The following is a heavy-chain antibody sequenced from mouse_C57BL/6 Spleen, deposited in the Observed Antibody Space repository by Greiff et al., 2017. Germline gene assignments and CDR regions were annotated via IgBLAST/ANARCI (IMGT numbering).Heavy chain of an antibody. CDR3: AKSNYYGSSGYFDV. CDR2: IWRGGST. Sequence: QVQLKESGPGLVQPSQSLSITCTVSGFSLTSYGVHWVRQSPGKGLEWLGVIWRGGSTDYNAAFMSRLSITKDNSKSQVFFKMNSLQADDTAIYYCAKSNYYGSSGYFDVWGTGTTVTVSS. V-gene: IGHV2-5*01. D-gene: IGHD1-1*01. J-gene: IGHJ1*03. CDR1: GFSLTSYG.